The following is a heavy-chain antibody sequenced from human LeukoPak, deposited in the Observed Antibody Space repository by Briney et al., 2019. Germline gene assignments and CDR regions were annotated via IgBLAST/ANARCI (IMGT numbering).Heavy chain of an antibody. Sequence: GGSLRLSCAASGFTFSTYSMNWARQAPGKGLEWVASINHNGNVNYYVDSVKGRFTISRDNAKNSLYLQMSNLRAEDTAVYFCARGGGLDVWGQGATVTVSS. J-gene: IGHJ6*02. D-gene: IGHD3-16*01. CDR3: ARGGGLDV. CDR2: INHNGNVN. V-gene: IGHV3-7*03. CDR1: GFTFSTYS.